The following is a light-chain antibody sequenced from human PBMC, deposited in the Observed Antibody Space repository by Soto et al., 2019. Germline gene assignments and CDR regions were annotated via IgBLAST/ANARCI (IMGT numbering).Light chain of an antibody. CDR1: TSDVGGYNL. CDR3: CSYASSSSYV. J-gene: IGLJ1*01. V-gene: IGLV2-23*01. CDR2: EGT. Sequence: QSALTQPASVSGSPGQSITISCSGTTSDVGGYNLVSWYQQHTAKAPKLLIYEGTQRPSGVSSRFSGSKSGNTASLTISGLQAEDEADYYCCSYASSSSYVFGTGTKVTVI.